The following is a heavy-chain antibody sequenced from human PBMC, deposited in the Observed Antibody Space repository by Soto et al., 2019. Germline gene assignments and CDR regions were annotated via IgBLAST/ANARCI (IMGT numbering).Heavy chain of an antibody. Sequence: PGESLKISCKGSGYSFTSYWISWVRQMPGKGLEWMGRIDPSDSYTNYSPSFQGHVTISADKSISTAYLQWSSLKASDTAMYYCAGSYYPSSLYGMDVWGQGTTVTVSS. D-gene: IGHD3-10*01. J-gene: IGHJ6*02. CDR3: AGSYYPSSLYGMDV. V-gene: IGHV5-10-1*01. CDR2: IDPSDSYT. CDR1: GYSFTSYW.